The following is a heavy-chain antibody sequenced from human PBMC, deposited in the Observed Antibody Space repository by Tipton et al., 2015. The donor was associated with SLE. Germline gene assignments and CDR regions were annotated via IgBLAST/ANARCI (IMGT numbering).Heavy chain of an antibody. CDR2: ADYNGAT. CDR3: VKGGDYDWFDP. CDR1: GGSISSDF. D-gene: IGHD4/OR15-4a*01. Sequence: TLSLTCTVSGGSISSDFWSWIRQPPGKGLEWIGHADYNGATNYKPSLRSRVTISVDRSKNQFSLKMTSVTMEDTAMYFCVKGGDYDWFDPWGQGILVTVSS. V-gene: IGHV4-59*13. J-gene: IGHJ5*02.